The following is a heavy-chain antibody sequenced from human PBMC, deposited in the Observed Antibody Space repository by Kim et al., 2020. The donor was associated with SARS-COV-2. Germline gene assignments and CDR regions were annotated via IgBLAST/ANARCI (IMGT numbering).Heavy chain of an antibody. J-gene: IGHJ6*02. Sequence: SVKVSCKASGDTFSSYAISWVRQAPGQGLEWMGGIIPIFGTANYAQKFQGRVTITADESTSTAYMELSSLRSEDTAVYYCARDHYYDSSGYHYYYGMDVWGQGTTVTVSS. CDR3: ARDHYYDSSGYHYYYGMDV. CDR2: IIPIFGTA. CDR1: GDTFSSYA. D-gene: IGHD3-22*01. V-gene: IGHV1-69*13.